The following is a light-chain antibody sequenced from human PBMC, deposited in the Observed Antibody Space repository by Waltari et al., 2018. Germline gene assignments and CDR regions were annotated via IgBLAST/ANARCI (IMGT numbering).Light chain of an antibody. CDR2: KAS. CDR3: QHYDSYSAT. Sequence: DIQMTQSPSTLSASVGDRVTITCRASQSIPRWLAWYQQKPGRAPKLLIYKASILESGVPSRFSGGGSGTEFTLTISSLQPDDFATYYCQHYDSYSATFDRGTKVEIK. V-gene: IGKV1-5*03. J-gene: IGKJ4*02. CDR1: QSIPRW.